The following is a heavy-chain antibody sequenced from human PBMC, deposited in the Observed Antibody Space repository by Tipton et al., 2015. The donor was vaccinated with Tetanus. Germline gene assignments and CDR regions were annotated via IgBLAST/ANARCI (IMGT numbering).Heavy chain of an antibody. D-gene: IGHD7-27*01. V-gene: IGHV4-39*01. CDR1: GDSISSSRFY. CDR3: ARQLWGYWFDP. CDR2: IYYRGDT. J-gene: IGHJ5*02. Sequence: TPSLTCTVTGDSISSSRFYWGWVRLAPGKGPEWIGSIYYRGDTYHSPSLKSRVTMSVDTSKNQFSVTLSSVTAADTAVYYCARQLWGYWFDPWGQGTRVTVSS.